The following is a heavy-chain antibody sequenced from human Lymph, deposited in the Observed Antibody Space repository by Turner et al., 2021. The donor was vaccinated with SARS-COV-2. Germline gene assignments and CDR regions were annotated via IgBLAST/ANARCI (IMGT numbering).Heavy chain of an antibody. CDR3: ARDFVAVTGPFDY. J-gene: IGHJ4*02. D-gene: IGHD6-19*01. Sequence: QVQLVESGGGVVQPGRSLRLNWSASGFTFSSYAMHWVRQAPGKGLEWVAVISYDGSNKYYADSVKGRFTISRDNSKNTLYLQMNSLRAEHTAVYYCARDFVAVTGPFDYWGQGTLVTVSS. V-gene: IGHV3-30-3*01. CDR2: ISYDGSNK. CDR1: GFTFSSYA.